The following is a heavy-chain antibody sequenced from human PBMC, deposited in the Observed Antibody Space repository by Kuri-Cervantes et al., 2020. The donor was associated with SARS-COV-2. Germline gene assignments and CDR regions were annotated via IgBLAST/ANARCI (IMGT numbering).Heavy chain of an antibody. Sequence: SVKVSCKASGGTFSSYAISWVRQAPGQGLEWMGGIIPIFGTANYAQKFQGRVTITADKSTSTAYMELRSLRSDDTAVYYCARDTGGDYGYWYFDLWGRGTLVTVSS. CDR3: ARDTGGDYGYWYFDL. CDR1: GGTFSSYA. J-gene: IGHJ2*01. CDR2: IIPIFGTA. V-gene: IGHV1-69*06. D-gene: IGHD4-17*01.